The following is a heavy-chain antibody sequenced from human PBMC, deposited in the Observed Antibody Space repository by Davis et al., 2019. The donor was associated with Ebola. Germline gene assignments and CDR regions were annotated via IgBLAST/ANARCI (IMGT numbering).Heavy chain of an antibody. Sequence: GESLKISCKGSGYSFTSYWISWVRQMPGKGLEWMGRIEPSDSYTNYSPSFQGHVTISADKSISTAYLQWSSLKASDTAMYYCARDMVRGSSYYYGMDVWGQGTTVTVSS. CDR3: ARDMVRGSSYYYGMDV. D-gene: IGHD3-10*01. V-gene: IGHV5-10-1*01. CDR2: IEPSDSYT. J-gene: IGHJ6*02. CDR1: GYSFTSYW.